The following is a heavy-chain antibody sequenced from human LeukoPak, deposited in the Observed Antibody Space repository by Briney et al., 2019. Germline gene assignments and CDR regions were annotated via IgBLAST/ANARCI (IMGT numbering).Heavy chain of an antibody. D-gene: IGHD3-22*01. J-gene: IGHJ4*02. V-gene: IGHV1-2*02. CDR3: ARTYYYDSSGPNY. CDR2: INPNSGGT. Sequence: ASVKVSCTASGYTFTGYYMHWVRQAPGQGLEWMGWINPNSGGTNYAQKFQGRVTMTRDTSISTAYMELSRLRSDDTAVYYCARTYYYDSSGPNYWGQGTLVTVSS. CDR1: GYTFTGYY.